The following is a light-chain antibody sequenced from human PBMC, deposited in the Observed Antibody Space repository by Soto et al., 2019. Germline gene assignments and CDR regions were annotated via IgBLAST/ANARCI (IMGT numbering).Light chain of an antibody. CDR1: SSDVGGYNY. Sequence: QSVLTQPASVSESPGQSITISCTGTSSDVGGYNYVSWYQQHPGKAPKLMIYDVSNRPSGVSNHFSGSKSGNTASLTISGLQTEDEADYYCSSYTSSTFFVFGTGTKVTVL. J-gene: IGLJ1*01. CDR3: SSYTSSTFFV. CDR2: DVS. V-gene: IGLV2-14*03.